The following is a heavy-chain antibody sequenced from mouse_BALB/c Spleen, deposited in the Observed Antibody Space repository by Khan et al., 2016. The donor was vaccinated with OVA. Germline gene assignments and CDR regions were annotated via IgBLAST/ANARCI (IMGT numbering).Heavy chain of an antibody. V-gene: IGHV1S81*02. CDR1: GYTFTSYW. CDR2: TNPTNGRT. J-gene: IGHJ2*01. CDR3: ARIKNVVAAYFAY. Sequence: QVQLQQPGAELVKAGASVKMSCKASGYTFTSYWMHWVKQRLGQGLEWFAETNPTNGRTYYNEKFKSKATLTADKSSSTAYMLLSGPTFEDSAVYYCARIKNVVAAYFAYWGQGTMVTVS. D-gene: IGHD1-1*01.